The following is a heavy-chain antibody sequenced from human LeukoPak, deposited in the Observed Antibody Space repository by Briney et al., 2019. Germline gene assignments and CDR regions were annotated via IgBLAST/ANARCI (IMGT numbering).Heavy chain of an antibody. CDR2: IHSDGSST. D-gene: IGHD3-22*01. CDR3: ARSGWPYYFDY. Sequence: GGSLRLSCAASGFTFSSYWMHWVRQAPGKGLVWVSRIHSDGSSTSYPDSVRGRFAISRDDAKSTLYLQMNSLRAEDTAVYYCARSGWPYYFDYWGQGTLVTVSS. J-gene: IGHJ4*02. CDR1: GFTFSSYW. V-gene: IGHV3-74*01.